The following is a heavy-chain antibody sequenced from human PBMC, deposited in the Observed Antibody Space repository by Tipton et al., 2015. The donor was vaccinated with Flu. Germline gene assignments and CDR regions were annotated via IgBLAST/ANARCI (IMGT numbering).Heavy chain of an antibody. CDR3: ARVVTYHYDASGYYLGWFDP. J-gene: IGHJ5*02. V-gene: IGHV4-38-2*02. Sequence: TLSLTCTVSGSSISNGYYWGWIRQPPGKGLEWIGPIYQSGSTDYNPSLKSRVTISVDTPKNQFSLKLSSVTAADTAVYYCARVVTYHYDASGYYLGWFDPWGQGTLVTVSS. CDR1: GSSISNGYY. D-gene: IGHD3-22*01. CDR2: IYQSGST.